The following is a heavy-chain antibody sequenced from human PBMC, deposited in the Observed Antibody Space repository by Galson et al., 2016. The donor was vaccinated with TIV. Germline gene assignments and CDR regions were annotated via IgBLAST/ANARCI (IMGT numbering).Heavy chain of an antibody. V-gene: IGHV1-24*01. D-gene: IGHD3-22*01. Sequence: SVKVSCKVSGNSLTELVLHWVRQAPGKGLEWVGGFDPEAGRTIYAQKFHGRVTVTEGTATDTAYMELNNLRSDDTAVYYCATVAWFPGLSLDNWGQGTLVTVSS. CDR1: GNSLTELV. J-gene: IGHJ4*02. CDR2: FDPEAGRT. CDR3: ATVAWFPGLSLDN.